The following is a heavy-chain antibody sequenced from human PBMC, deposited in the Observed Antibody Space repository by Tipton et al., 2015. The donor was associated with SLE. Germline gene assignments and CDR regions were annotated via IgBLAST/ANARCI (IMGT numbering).Heavy chain of an antibody. Sequence: SLRLSCAASGFTFSDYYMSWIRQAPGKGLEWVSYISSSSSYTNCADSVKGRFTISRDNAKNSLYLQMNSLRAEDTAVYYCARGQQWLPRGAFDIWGQGTMVTVSS. V-gene: IGHV3-11*03. J-gene: IGHJ3*02. CDR2: ISSSSSYT. CDR1: GFTFSDYY. CDR3: ARGQQWLPRGAFDI. D-gene: IGHD6-19*01.